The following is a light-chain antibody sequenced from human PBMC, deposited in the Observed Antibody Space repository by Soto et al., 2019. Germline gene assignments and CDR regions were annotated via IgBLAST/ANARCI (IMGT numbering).Light chain of an antibody. CDR3: QQRSNWLELT. V-gene: IGKV3-11*01. CDR1: QSVSSH. Sequence: EIVLTQSPATLSLSPGERATLSCRASQSVSSHLAWYQQKPGQAPRLLIYDASNRATGIPARFSGSGSGTDITLTISRLEPEDFAVYYCQQRSNWLELTFGGGTKVDIQ. J-gene: IGKJ4*01. CDR2: DAS.